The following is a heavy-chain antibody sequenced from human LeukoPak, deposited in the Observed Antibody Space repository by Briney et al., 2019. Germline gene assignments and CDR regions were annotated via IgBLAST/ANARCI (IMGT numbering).Heavy chain of an antibody. V-gene: IGHV6-1*01. Sequence: SQTLSLTCAISGDSVSSNSASWNWIRQSRSRGLEWLGRTYYRPKWYYDYTLSVKSRIIINPDTSKNQFSLHLNSVTPEDTAVYYCARESDRIGFDFDYWGQGTLVTVSS. CDR3: ARESDRIGFDFDY. CDR1: GDSVSSNSAS. CDR2: TYYRPKWYY. J-gene: IGHJ4*02. D-gene: IGHD6-19*01.